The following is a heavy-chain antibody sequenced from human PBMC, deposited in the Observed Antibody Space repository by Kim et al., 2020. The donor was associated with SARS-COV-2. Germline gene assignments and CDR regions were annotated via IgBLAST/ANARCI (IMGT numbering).Heavy chain of an antibody. CDR1: GFTFGTYP. CDR2: ISHDGSDK. CDR3: ARVGMAAAGRGLDY. V-gene: IGHV3-30*15. Sequence: GGSLRLSCAASGFTFGTYPMHWVRQAPGKGLEWLAVISHDGSDKYYADSVKGRFIISRDNSKSILYLQMRSLRADDTAVYYCARVGMAAAGRGLDYWGQGTLVTVSS. J-gene: IGHJ4*02. D-gene: IGHD6-13*01.